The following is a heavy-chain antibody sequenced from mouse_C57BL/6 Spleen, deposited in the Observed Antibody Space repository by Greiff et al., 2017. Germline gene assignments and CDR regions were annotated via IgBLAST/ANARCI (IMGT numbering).Heavy chain of an antibody. CDR2: IRNKANGYTT. CDR3: ARYRWGGFGY. CDR1: GFSFTDYY. D-gene: IGHD2-3*01. Sequence: EVNVVESGGGLVQPGGSLSLSCAASGFSFTDYYMSWVRQPPGKGLEWLGFIRNKANGYTTEYCASVKGRFTNSRNNSQSILYLQMNALRAENSASYYCARYRWGGFGYWGQGTTLTVSS. J-gene: IGHJ2*01. V-gene: IGHV7-3*01.